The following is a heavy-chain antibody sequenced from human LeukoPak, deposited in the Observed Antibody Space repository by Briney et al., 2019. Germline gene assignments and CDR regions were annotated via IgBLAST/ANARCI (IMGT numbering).Heavy chain of an antibody. J-gene: IGHJ3*01. CDR3: ARDRVGSCSH. Sequence: ASVKVSCKASGYTFTGYYMHWVRQAPGQGLEWMGWINPNSGGTNYAQKFQGRVTMTGDTTISTAYMELSTLRSDNTAVYYCARDRVGSCSHWGQGTMVTVSS. V-gene: IGHV1-2*02. D-gene: IGHD2-15*01. CDR1: GYTFTGYY. CDR2: INPNSGGT.